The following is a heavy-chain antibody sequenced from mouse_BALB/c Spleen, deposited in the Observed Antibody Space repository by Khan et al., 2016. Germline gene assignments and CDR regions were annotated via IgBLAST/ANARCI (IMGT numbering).Heavy chain of an antibody. CDR3: ARYGNYAMDY. CDR2: ISYSGST. V-gene: IGHV3-2*02. Sequence: EVQLQESGPGLVKPSQSLSLTCTVTGYSITSDYAWNWIRQFPGNKLEWMGYISYSGSTSYNPSLKSRISITRDTSKNQFFLQLNSVTTEDTATYYCARYGNYAMDYGGQGTSVTVSS. CDR1: GYSITSDYA. D-gene: IGHD2-1*01. J-gene: IGHJ4*01.